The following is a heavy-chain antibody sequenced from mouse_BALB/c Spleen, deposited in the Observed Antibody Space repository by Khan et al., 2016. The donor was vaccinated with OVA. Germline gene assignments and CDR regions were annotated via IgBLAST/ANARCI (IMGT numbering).Heavy chain of an antibody. J-gene: IGHJ2*01. V-gene: IGHV1-7*01. Sequence: VQLKQSGAELAKPGASVKMSCTASSYTFTSYWMHWIKQRPGQGLEWIGYINPTSGYTYYNQKFKDKATLTADKSSSTAYMQLSSLTSDDSAVYYCATDRIDYWGQGTALTVAS. CDR1: SYTFTSYW. CDR2: INPTSGYT. CDR3: ATDRIDY.